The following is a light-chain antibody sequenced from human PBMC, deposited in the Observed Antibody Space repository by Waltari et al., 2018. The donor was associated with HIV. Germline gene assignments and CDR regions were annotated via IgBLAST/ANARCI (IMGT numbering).Light chain of an antibody. CDR1: SSDVGGYNY. CDR3: SSYTSSSTLYV. CDR2: EVS. V-gene: IGLV2-14*01. J-gene: IGLJ1*01. Sequence: QSALTQPASVSGSPGQSITISCTGTSSDVGGYNYVSWYQQHPGQAPKLMISEVSNRPSGVTNRFSGSKSGNTASLTISGLQVEDEADYYCSSYTSSSTLYVFGTGTKVTVL.